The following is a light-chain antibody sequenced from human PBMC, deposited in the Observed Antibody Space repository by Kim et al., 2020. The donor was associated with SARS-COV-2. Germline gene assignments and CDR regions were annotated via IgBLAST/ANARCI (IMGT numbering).Light chain of an antibody. CDR2: KDS. CDR3: QSADSSGTYPEV. V-gene: IGLV3-25*03. CDR1: ALPKQY. J-gene: IGLJ3*02. Sequence: SYELTQPPSVSVSPGQTARITCSGDALPKQYAYWYQQKTGQAPVLVIYKDSERPSGIPERFSGSSSGTTVTLTISGVQAEDEADYYCQSADSSGTYPEVF.